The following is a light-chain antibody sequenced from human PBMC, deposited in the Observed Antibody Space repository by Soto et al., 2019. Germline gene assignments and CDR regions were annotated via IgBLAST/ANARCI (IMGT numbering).Light chain of an antibody. CDR2: AAS. V-gene: IGKV3-11*01. CDR1: QSVSSY. Sequence: EIVLTQSPATLSLSPGERATLSCRASQSVSSYLAWYQQKPGQAPRLLLYAASNRATGIPARFSGSGSGTDVTLAISSLEPEDFAVYYCQQRSNWPPGGTFGPGNKVDSK. J-gene: IGKJ3*01. CDR3: QQRSNWPPGGT.